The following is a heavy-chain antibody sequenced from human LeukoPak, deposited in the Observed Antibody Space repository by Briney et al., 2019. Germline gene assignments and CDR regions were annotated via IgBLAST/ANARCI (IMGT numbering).Heavy chain of an antibody. D-gene: IGHD5-24*01. CDR3: AREGRYRYGYNEYHSYMDI. CDR1: GGSISSYY. Sequence: SETLSLTCTVSGGSISSYYWSLVRQPPGKGLEWIGYIYYSGSTNYNPSLKSRVTISVDTSKNQFSLKLSYVTAAEKAVYYCAREGRYRYGYNEYHSYMDIWGKGTTVTVSS. CDR2: IYYSGST. J-gene: IGHJ6*03. V-gene: IGHV4-59*01.